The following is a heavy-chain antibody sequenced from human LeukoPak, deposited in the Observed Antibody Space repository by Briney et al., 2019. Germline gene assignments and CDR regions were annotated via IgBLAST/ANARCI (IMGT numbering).Heavy chain of an antibody. Sequence: GGSLRLSCAASRFTFSTYSMNWVRQTPGRGLEWVSYISTSGSRIDYADSVKGRFTISRDNAKNSLYLQMNSLRAEDTAVYYCAREARPSYDFWSGYYPFDIWGQGTMVTVSS. V-gene: IGHV3-48*04. CDR2: ISTSGSRI. D-gene: IGHD3-3*01. CDR1: RFTFSTYS. J-gene: IGHJ3*02. CDR3: AREARPSYDFWSGYYPFDI.